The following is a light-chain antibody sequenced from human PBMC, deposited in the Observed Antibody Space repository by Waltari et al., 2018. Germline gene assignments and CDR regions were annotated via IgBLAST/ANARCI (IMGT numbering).Light chain of an antibody. J-gene: IGLJ3*02. CDR3: QSYDNSLRGSVL. Sequence: QSVLTQAPSMSGAPGQRVTLSCTGAASTVASFGFNCSQHPPGRVPNLLIYENTKRPSGVPDRFSGSKSGTSASLAIEGLQPEDEGDYYCQSYDNSLRGSVLFGGGTKVTV. CDR2: ENT. CDR1: ASTVASFG. V-gene: IGLV1-40*01.